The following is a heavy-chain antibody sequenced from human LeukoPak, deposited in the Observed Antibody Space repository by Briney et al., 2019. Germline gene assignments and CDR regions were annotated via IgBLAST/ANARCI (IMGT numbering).Heavy chain of an antibody. Sequence: SETLSLTCTVSGGSISSSSYYWGWIRQPPGKGLEWIGSIYYSGSTYYNPSLKSRVTISVDTSKNQFSLKLSSVTAADTAVYYCAREGFCSSTSCHIQHWGQGTLVTVSS. V-gene: IGHV4-39*07. D-gene: IGHD2-2*02. J-gene: IGHJ1*01. CDR1: GGSISSSSYY. CDR2: IYYSGST. CDR3: AREGFCSSTSCHIQH.